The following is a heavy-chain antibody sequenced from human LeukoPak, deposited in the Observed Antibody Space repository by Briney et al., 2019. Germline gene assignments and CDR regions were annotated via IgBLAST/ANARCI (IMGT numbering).Heavy chain of an antibody. J-gene: IGHJ1*01. CDR3: ARESKEARTRGYFQH. V-gene: IGHV7-4-1*02. Sequence: GASVKVSCKASGYTFTSYAMNWVRQAPGQGLEWMGWINTNTGNPTYVQGFTGRFVFSLDTSVSTAYLQISSLKAEDTAVYYCARESKEARTRGYFQHWGQGTLVTVSS. D-gene: IGHD4-11*01. CDR1: GYTFTSYA. CDR2: INTNTGNP.